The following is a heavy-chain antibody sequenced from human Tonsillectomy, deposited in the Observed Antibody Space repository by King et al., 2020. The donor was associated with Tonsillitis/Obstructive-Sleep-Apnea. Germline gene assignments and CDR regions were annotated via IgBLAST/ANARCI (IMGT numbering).Heavy chain of an antibody. CDR2: IYYSGNT. D-gene: IGHD3-10*01. J-gene: IGHJ3*02. CDR1: GGSISSGGYY. V-gene: IGHV4-31*03. Sequence: QLQESGPGLVKPSQTLSLTCTVSGGSISSGGYYWSWIRQHPGKGLEWIGYIYYSGNTYYNPSLMSRVTISVDTSKNQFSLSLNSVTAADTAMYYCAMESPYDSGSHDAFDIWGQGTMVTVSS. CDR3: AMESPYDSGSHDAFDI.